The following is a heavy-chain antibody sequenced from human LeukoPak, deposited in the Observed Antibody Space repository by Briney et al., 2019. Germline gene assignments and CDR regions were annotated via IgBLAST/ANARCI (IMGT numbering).Heavy chain of an antibody. Sequence: SQTLSLTCAISGDSVSSNSAAWNWIRQSPSRGLEWLGRTYYRSKWYSDYAVSVKSRITINPDTSKNQFSLQLNSVTPEDTAVYYCARDTTLDYGDYDAFDIWGQGTMVTVSS. D-gene: IGHD4-17*01. CDR3: ARDTTLDYGDYDAFDI. CDR1: GDSVSSNSAA. V-gene: IGHV6-1*01. J-gene: IGHJ3*02. CDR2: TYYRSKWYS.